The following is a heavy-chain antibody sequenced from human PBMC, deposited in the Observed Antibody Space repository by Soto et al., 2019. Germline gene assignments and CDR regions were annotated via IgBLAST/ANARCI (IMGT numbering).Heavy chain of an antibody. V-gene: IGHV1-8*02. D-gene: IGHD6-25*01. CDR3: ATGRRRTENWFDP. J-gene: IGHJ5*02. CDR1: GYIFITYG. CDR2: MNPNSGNT. Sequence: GASVKVSCKASGYIFITYGISWVRQATGQGLEWMGWMNPNSGNTGYAQKFQGRVTMTRNTSISTAYMELSSLRSEDTAVYYCATGRRRTENWFDPWGQGTLVTVSS.